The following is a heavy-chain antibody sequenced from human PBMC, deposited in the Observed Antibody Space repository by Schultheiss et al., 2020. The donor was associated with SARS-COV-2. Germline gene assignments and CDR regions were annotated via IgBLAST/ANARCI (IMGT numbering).Heavy chain of an antibody. J-gene: IGHJ4*02. V-gene: IGHV1-2*02. CDR1: GYTFTGYY. Sequence: ASVKVSCKASGYTFTGYYMHWVRQAPGQGLEWMGWINPNSGGTNYAQKFQGRVTMTRNTSISTAYMELSRLRSDDTAVYYCASWPSDSSGYTRGYWGQGTLVTVSS. CDR2: INPNSGGT. CDR3: ASWPSDSSGYTRGY. D-gene: IGHD3-22*01.